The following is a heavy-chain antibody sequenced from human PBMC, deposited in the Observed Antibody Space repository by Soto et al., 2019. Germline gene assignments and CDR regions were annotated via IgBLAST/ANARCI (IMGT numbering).Heavy chain of an antibody. D-gene: IGHD3-10*01. CDR3: ARDWDSSGLFDP. Sequence: SETLSLTCTVSGGSISSYYWSWIRQPPGKGLEWIGYIYYSGSTNYNPSLKSRVTISVDTSKNQFSLKLSSVTAADTALYYCARDWDSSGLFDPWGQGALVTVSS. CDR2: IYYSGST. V-gene: IGHV4-59*01. CDR1: GGSISSYY. J-gene: IGHJ5*02.